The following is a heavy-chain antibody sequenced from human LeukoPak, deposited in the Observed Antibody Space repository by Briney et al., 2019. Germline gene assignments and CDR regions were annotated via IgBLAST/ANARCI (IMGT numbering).Heavy chain of an antibody. CDR2: IHHSRST. J-gene: IGHJ4*02. D-gene: IGHD3-10*01. V-gene: IGHV4-38-2*02. CDR1: GYSISSGYY. Sequence: SETLSLTCTVSGYSISSGYYWGWIRQPPGKGLEWIGSIHHSRSTYYNPSLKSRVTISVDTSKNQFSLKLSSVTAADTAVYYCARDLGQFTMVRGVFDYWGQGTLVTVSS. CDR3: ARDLGQFTMVRGVFDY.